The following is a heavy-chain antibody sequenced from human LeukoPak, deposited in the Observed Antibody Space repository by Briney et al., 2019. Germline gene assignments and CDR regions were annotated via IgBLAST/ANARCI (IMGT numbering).Heavy chain of an antibody. D-gene: IGHD5-12*01. CDR1: GFTFSSYA. Sequence: TGGSLRLSCAASGFTFSSYAMSWVRQAPGKGLELVSVISGSGGRTYYADSVKGRFTISRDNSKNTLYLQMNSLRGEDTAVYYCAKDLGYSGYDPLDHWGQGTLVTVSS. CDR2: ISGSGGRT. V-gene: IGHV3-23*01. CDR3: AKDLGYSGYDPLDH. J-gene: IGHJ4*02.